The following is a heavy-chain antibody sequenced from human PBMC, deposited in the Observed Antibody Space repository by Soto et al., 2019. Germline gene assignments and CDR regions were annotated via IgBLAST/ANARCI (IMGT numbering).Heavy chain of an antibody. J-gene: IGHJ6*03. CDR2: MNPNSGNT. CDR1: GYTFTSYD. CDR3: ARGPSPWYCSGGSCSAAESTFPPNEGLRDYMDV. D-gene: IGHD2-15*01. Sequence: ASVKVSCKASGYTFTSYDINWVRQATGQGLEWMGWMNPNSGNTGYAQKFQGRVTMTRNTSISTAYMELSSLRSEDTAVYYCARGPSPWYCSGGSCSAAESTFPPNEGLRDYMDVWGKGTTVTVSS. V-gene: IGHV1-8*01.